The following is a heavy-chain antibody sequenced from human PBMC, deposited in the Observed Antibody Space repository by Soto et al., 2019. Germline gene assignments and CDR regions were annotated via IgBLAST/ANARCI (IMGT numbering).Heavy chain of an antibody. J-gene: IGHJ6*03. Sequence: ASVKVSCKASGYTFSDYVISWVRQAPGQGLEWMGWINAYNGNTNYAQKLQGRVTMTTDTSTSTAYMELRSLRSDDTAVYYCASVAAAGTGSGYYYMDVWGKGTTVTVSS. CDR1: GYTFSDYV. CDR3: ASVAAAGTGSGYYYMDV. V-gene: IGHV1-18*01. D-gene: IGHD6-13*01. CDR2: INAYNGNT.